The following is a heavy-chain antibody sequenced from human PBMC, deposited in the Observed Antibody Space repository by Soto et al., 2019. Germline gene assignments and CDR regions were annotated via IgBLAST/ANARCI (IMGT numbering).Heavy chain of an antibody. CDR1: GGNFITFA. V-gene: IGHV1-69*01. CDR3: AKKLGIDHCGSYGLDV. J-gene: IGHJ6*02. D-gene: IGHD7-27*01. Sequence: QVELVQSGAEVKKPGSSVKVSCKASGGNFITFAISWVRQAPGQGLEWMGEIIPISSTTKSAHKFQDRVTISADGSSSTVHMELRSLKSADTDMYFCAKKLGIDHCGSYGLDVWGQGTTVTVSS. CDR2: IIPISSTT.